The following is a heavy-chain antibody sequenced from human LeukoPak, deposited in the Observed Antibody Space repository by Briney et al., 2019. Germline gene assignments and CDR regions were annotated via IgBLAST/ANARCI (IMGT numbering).Heavy chain of an antibody. CDR2: INAGNGNT. CDR3: ARVPTVTNWFDP. V-gene: IGHV1-3*01. CDR1: GYTFTSYA. D-gene: IGHD4-17*01. Sequence: GASVKVSCKASGYTFTSYAMHWVRQAPGQRLEWMGWINAGNGNTKYSQKFQGRVTITRDTSASTAYMELSSLRSEDTAVYYCARVPTVTNWFDPWGQGTLVTVS. J-gene: IGHJ5*02.